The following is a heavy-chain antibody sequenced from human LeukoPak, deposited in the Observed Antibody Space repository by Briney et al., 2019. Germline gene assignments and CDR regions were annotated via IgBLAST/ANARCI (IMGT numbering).Heavy chain of an antibody. CDR1: GGTFSSYT. D-gene: IGHD6-6*01. Sequence: SVKVSCKASGGTFSSYTISWVRQAPGQGLEWMGRIIAILGIANYAQKFQGRVTITADKSTSTAYMELSSLRSEDTAVYYCARDSSSSLFDYYYYYMDVWGRGTTVTVSS. CDR2: IIAILGIA. J-gene: IGHJ6*03. V-gene: IGHV1-69*04. CDR3: ARDSSSSLFDYYYYYMDV.